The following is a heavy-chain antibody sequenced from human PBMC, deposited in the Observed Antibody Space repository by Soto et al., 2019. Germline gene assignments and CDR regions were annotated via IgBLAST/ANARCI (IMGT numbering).Heavy chain of an antibody. Sequence: QVQLVQSGAEVKKPGSSVRVACTTSGGTFSTYPVTWVRQAPGQGLEWMGGIMPLFGTPSYAQKLQGRVTFIAVGSTSTDYMDLSSLAYDDTAVYYCARPRNVVPGGSYYPYIYGLAVWGQGTAVTVSS. CDR3: ARPRNVVPGGSYYPYIYGLAV. CDR2: IMPLFGTP. V-gene: IGHV1-69*01. CDR1: GGTFSTYP. D-gene: IGHD3-10*01. J-gene: IGHJ6*02.